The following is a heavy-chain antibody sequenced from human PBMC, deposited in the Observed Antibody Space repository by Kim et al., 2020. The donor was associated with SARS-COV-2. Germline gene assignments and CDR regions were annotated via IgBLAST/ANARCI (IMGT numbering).Heavy chain of an antibody. CDR2: INPSGGST. D-gene: IGHD3-10*01. CDR3: ARGYYGSGSLSNWFDP. Sequence: ASVKVSCKASVYTFTSYYMHWVRQAPGQGLEWMGIINPSGGSTSYAQKFQGRVTMTRDTSTSTVYMELSSLRSEDTAGYYCARGYYGSGSLSNWFDPWGQGTLVTVSS. V-gene: IGHV1-46*01. CDR1: VYTFTSYY. J-gene: IGHJ5*02.